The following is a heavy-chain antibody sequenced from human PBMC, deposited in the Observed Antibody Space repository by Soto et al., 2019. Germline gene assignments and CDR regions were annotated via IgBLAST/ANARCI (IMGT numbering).Heavy chain of an antibody. CDR2: IIPIFGTA. J-gene: IGHJ5*02. V-gene: IGHV1-69*13. D-gene: IGHD3-10*01. Sequence: ASVKVSCKASGGTFSSYAISWVRQAPGQGLEWMEGIIPIFGTANYAQKFQGRVTITADESTSTAYMGLSSLRSEDTSGYYCARDVLFDPSGQGTLVTVSS. CDR1: GGTFSSYA. CDR3: ARDVLFDP.